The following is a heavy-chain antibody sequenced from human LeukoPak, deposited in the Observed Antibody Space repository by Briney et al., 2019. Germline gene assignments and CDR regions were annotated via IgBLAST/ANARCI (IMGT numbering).Heavy chain of an antibody. CDR3: ARQSAEGSQPDAYFDL. J-gene: IGHJ2*01. CDR1: GYNFDFYW. CDR2: IYPGDSET. Sequence: GESLKISCKASGYNFDFYWIGWVRQMPGRGLESIEVIYPGDSETRYSPSFRGHVTISGDASKTTAWLQWNSLRASDTAIYYCARQSAEGSQPDAYFDLWGRGTPVTVSS. D-gene: IGHD3-16*01. V-gene: IGHV5-51*01.